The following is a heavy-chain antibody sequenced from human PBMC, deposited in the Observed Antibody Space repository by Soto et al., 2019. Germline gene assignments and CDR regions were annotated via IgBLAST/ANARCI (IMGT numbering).Heavy chain of an antibody. V-gene: IGHV3-23*01. CDR1: GFTFSNYA. CDR3: AKDSISYNGIYDAFDV. Sequence: SLRLSCEASGFTFSNYAMAWVRQTPGEGPEWVSTIGGGDDIFYAESVQGRFIISRDDSRSTMYLQMDNLRVEDTAIYFCAKDSISYNGIYDAFDVWGQGTVVTVS. D-gene: IGHD3-3*02. J-gene: IGHJ3*01. CDR2: IGGGDDI.